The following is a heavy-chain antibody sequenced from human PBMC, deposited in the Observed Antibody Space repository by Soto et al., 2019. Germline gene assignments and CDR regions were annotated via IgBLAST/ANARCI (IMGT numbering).Heavy chain of an antibody. Sequence: EVQLLESGGDLVQPGGSLRLSCAASGFTFNNYALTWVRQAPGKGLEWVSTISVSGGTTHYADSVKGRFTISRDNSKQTLDLQMHSLRAEDTAVYYCAKGLYYYDVSGYRVFDYWGQGTLVTVSS. J-gene: IGHJ4*02. CDR2: ISVSGGTT. CDR1: GFTFNNYA. CDR3: AKGLYYYDVSGYRVFDY. V-gene: IGHV3-23*01. D-gene: IGHD3-22*01.